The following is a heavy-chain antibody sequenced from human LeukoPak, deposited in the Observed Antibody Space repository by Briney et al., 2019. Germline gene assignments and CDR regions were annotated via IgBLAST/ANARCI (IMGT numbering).Heavy chain of an antibody. J-gene: IGHJ1*01. CDR3: ARVGPSNYYDSSEYFQH. CDR2: MNPNSGNT. CDR1: GYTFTSYD. Sequence: ASVKVSCKASGYTFTSYDINWVRQATGQGLEWMGWMNPNSGNTGYAQKFQGRVTMTRDMSTSTVYMELSSLRSEDTAVYYCARVGPSNYYDSSEYFQHWGQGTLVTVSS. D-gene: IGHD3-22*01. V-gene: IGHV1-8*01.